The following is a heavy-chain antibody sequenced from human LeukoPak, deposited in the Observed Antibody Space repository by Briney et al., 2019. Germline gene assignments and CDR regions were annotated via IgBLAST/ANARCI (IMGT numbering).Heavy chain of an antibody. CDR3: ARWRGSTSERSDY. CDR1: GFPFSDYW. D-gene: IGHD2-2*01. V-gene: IGHV3-7*01. Sequence: GGSLRLSCTASGFPFSDYWMTWVRKAQGKGLEWVANIKQDGSAKYYVDSVKGRFTISRDNAKNSLYLQMDSLRVEDTATYYCARWRGSTSERSDYWGQGTLVTVSS. CDR2: IKQDGSAK. J-gene: IGHJ4*02.